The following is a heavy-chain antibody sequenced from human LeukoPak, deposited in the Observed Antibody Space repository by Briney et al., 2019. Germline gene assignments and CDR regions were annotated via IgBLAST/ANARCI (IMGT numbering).Heavy chain of an antibody. CDR2: ISGRSSHI. J-gene: IGHJ1*01. CDR1: GFSFSDYD. Sequence: GGSLRLSCSASGFSFSDYDMNWVRQAPGKGLEWVSAISGRSSHIYFGESVKGRFTISRDNAKNSLYLQMDSLGVEDTAVYYCGRAFPPLRTSSAGDLWGQGTLVIVSS. D-gene: IGHD3-16*01. V-gene: IGHV3-21*01. CDR3: GRAFPPLRTSSAGDL.